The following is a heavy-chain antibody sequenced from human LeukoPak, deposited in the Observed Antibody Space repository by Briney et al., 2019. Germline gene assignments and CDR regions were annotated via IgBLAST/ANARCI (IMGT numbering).Heavy chain of an antibody. J-gene: IGHJ4*02. V-gene: IGHV4-34*09. CDR2: IYYSGST. D-gene: IGHD2-15*01. CDR3: ARSPLGYCSGGSCYHDY. CDR1: GGSFSGYY. Sequence: PSETLSLTCAVYGGSFSGYYWSWIRQPPGKGLEWIGYIYYSGSTYYNPSLKSRVTISVDTSKNQFSLKLSSVTAADTAVYYCARSPLGYCSGGSCYHDYWGQGTLVTVSS.